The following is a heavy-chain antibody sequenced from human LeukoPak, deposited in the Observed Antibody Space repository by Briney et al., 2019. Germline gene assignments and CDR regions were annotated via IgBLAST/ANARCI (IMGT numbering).Heavy chain of an antibody. CDR1: GGSISSSSYY. CDR2: IYYSGST. D-gene: IGHD3-3*01. Sequence: SETLSLTCTVSGGSISSSSYYWGWIRQPPGKGLEWIGSIYYSGSTYYNPSLKSRVTISVDTSKNQFSLKLSSVTAADTAVYYCARDKGKSGYPWFDPWGQGTLVTVSS. CDR3: ARDKGKSGYPWFDP. V-gene: IGHV4-39*07. J-gene: IGHJ5*02.